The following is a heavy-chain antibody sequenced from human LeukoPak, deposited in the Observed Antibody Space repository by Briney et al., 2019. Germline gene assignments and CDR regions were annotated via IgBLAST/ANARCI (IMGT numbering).Heavy chain of an antibody. V-gene: IGHV3-74*01. Sequence: GGSLRLSCAASGFTFSTSWMHWVRQAPGQGLVWVSRINSDGRSTDYADSVKGRFTISRDNTKNTLYLQMNSLRVEDTAVYYCAHTVWSGNYFDYWGQGTLVTVSS. J-gene: IGHJ4*02. D-gene: IGHD3-3*01. CDR2: INSDGRST. CDR3: AHTVWSGNYFDY. CDR1: GFTFSTSW.